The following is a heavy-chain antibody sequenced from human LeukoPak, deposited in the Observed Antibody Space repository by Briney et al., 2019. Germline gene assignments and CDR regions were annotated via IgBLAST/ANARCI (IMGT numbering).Heavy chain of an antibody. CDR2: INSNGGIT. J-gene: IGHJ4*02. D-gene: IGHD5-24*01. CDR1: GFSFSNYA. CDR3: ARSTTLSRDFDY. Sequence: GGSLRLSCAASGFSFSNYAMHWVRQAPGKGLEYVSTINSNGGITYYANSVKGRFSISRDNSNNTLYLKMGSRRVEDMAVYYCARSTTLSRDFDYWGQGTLVTVSS. V-gene: IGHV3-64*01.